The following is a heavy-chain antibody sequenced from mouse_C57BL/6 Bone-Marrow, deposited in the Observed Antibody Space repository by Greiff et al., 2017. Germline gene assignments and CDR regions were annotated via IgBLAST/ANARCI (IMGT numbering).Heavy chain of an antibody. CDR1: GYTFTSYG. CDR2: IYPRSGNT. J-gene: IGHJ2*01. D-gene: IGHD2-2*01. CDR3: ARKRIYYGYDGGVFDY. Sequence: QVQLQQSGAELARPGASVKLSCKASGYTFTSYGISWVKQSTGQGLEWIGEIYPRSGNTYYNEKFKGKATLTADKSSSTAYMELRSLTSEDSAVYFCARKRIYYGYDGGVFDYWGQGTTRTVSS. V-gene: IGHV1-81*01.